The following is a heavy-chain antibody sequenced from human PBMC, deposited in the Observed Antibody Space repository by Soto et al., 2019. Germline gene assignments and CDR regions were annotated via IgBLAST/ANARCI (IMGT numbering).Heavy chain of an antibody. CDR3: ARGLGSSSWYGWRYFQH. CDR2: INHSGST. Sequence: SETLSLTCAVYGGSFSGYYWSWIRQPPGKGLEWIGEINHSGSTNYNPSLKSRVTISVDTSKNQVSLKLSSVTAADTAVYYCARGLGSSSWYGWRYFQHWGQGTLVTVSS. J-gene: IGHJ1*01. V-gene: IGHV4-34*01. CDR1: GGSFSGYY. D-gene: IGHD6-13*01.